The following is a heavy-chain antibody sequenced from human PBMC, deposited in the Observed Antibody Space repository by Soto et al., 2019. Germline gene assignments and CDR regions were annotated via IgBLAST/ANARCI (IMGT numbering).Heavy chain of an antibody. CDR3: GRGPTDYYKISSISFWNP. Sequence: QVQLVQSGAEVKKPGASVKVSCKASGYTFITYGVSWVRQAPGQGLDWLGWISTYNGNTRYAERLQGRVTMTTDTTTNTADMGLRNLKSNTAAFFYCGRGPTDYYKISSISFWNPGGQGPL. CDR2: ISTYNGNT. CDR1: GYTFITYG. J-gene: IGHJ5*02. V-gene: IGHV1-18*01. D-gene: IGHD3-10*01.